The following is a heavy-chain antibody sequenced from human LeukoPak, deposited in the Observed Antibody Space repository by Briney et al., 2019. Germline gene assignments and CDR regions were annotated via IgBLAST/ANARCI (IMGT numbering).Heavy chain of an antibody. V-gene: IGHV3-30*07. CDR3: ARDSETETGWYYYGMDV. Sequence: GKSLRLSCTASGFSFSDYSVHWVRQAPGKGLDWVAIISSDASDSRYAESVKGRFTISRDISKDTVYLQMNSLRAEDTAVYYCARDSETETGWYYYGMDVWGQGTTVTVSS. CDR1: GFSFSDYS. CDR2: ISSDASDS. J-gene: IGHJ6*02. D-gene: IGHD1-14*01.